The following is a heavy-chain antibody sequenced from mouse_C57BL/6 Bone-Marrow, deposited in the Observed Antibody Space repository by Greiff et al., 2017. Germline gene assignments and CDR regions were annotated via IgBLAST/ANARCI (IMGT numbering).Heavy chain of an antibody. J-gene: IGHJ2*01. CDR1: GYTFTSYW. CDR3: ARSGTLGGSFDY. V-gene: IGHV1-55*01. D-gene: IGHD4-1*01. Sequence: QVQLQQPGAELVKPGASVKMSCKASGYTFTSYWITWVKQRPGQGLEWIGDIYPTSGSTNYNEKFKSKAILTVDTSSNTAYMQLSSLTSEDSAVFYCARSGTLGGSFDYGGRGTTLTVSA. CDR2: IYPTSGST.